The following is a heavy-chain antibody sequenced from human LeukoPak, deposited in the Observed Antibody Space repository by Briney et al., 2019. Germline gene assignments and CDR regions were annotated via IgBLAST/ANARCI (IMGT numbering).Heavy chain of an antibody. D-gene: IGHD3-22*01. CDR3: ARVGGGHYYDSSGYFDY. V-gene: IGHV4-34*01. CDR2: IYHSGST. CDR1: GGSFSGYY. Sequence: PSETLSLTCAVYGGSFSGYYWSWIRQPPGKGLEWIGSIYHSGSTYYNPSLKSRVTISVDTSKNQFSLKLSSVTAADTAVYYCARVGGGHYYDSSGYFDYWGQGTLVTVSS. J-gene: IGHJ4*02.